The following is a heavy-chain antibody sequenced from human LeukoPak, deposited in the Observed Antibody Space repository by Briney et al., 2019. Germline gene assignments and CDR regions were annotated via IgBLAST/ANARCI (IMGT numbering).Heavy chain of an antibody. V-gene: IGHV4-59*01. J-gene: IGHJ3*02. CDR1: GGSISSYY. Sequence: SETLSLTCTVSGGSISSYYWSWIRQPPGQGLEWIGYIYYSGSTNYNPSLKSRVTISVDTSKNQFSLKLSSVTAADTAVYYCARGTTIAAAADDAFDIWGQGTMVTVSS. CDR3: ARGTTIAAAADDAFDI. D-gene: IGHD6-13*01. CDR2: IYYSGST.